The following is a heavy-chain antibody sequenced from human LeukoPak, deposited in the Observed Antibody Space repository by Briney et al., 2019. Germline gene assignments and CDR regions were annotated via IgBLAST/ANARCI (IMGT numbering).Heavy chain of an antibody. V-gene: IGHV4-4*07. Sequence: SDTLTLPCSISGVSIKIEYWSCIRKPAEKGLEWIGRIFTSGITNYNPSLKSRVTMSVDTSKNQFSLKLSSVTAADTAVYYCARETSGTYYNPLGYMDVWGKGTTVTVSS. CDR3: ARETSGTYYNPLGYMDV. CDR2: IFTSGIT. J-gene: IGHJ6*03. CDR1: GVSIKIEY. D-gene: IGHD3-10*01.